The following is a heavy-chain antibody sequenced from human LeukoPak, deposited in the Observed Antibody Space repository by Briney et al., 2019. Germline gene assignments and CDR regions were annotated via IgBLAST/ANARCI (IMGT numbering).Heavy chain of an antibody. V-gene: IGHV1-2*02. CDR3: ARDLHSSGWFHFDY. CDR1: GYTFTGYY. CDR2: INPNSGGT. D-gene: IGHD6-19*01. J-gene: IGHJ4*02. Sequence: ASVKVSCKASGYTFTGYYMHWVRQAPGQGLEWMGWINPNSGGTNYAQKFQGRVTMTRDTSSSTAYMELSRLRSDDAAVYYCARDLHSSGWFHFDYWGQGTLVTVSS.